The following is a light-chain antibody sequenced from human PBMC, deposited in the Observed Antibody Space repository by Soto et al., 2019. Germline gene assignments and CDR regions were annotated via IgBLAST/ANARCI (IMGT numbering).Light chain of an antibody. CDR2: GAS. V-gene: IGKV3-20*01. CDR3: HQYGNSPWT. CDR1: QSGFSFY. J-gene: IGKJ1*01. Sequence: ENLLTQSPGTLSLSQEERATLSCRASQSGFSFYLAWFQQKPGQAPRLLIYGASTRATGIPDRFSGSVSGTDFTLTISRLEPEDFAVYYCHQYGNSPWTLGQGTKVDIK.